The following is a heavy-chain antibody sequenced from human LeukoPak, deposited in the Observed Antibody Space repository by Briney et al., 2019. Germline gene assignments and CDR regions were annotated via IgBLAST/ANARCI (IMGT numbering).Heavy chain of an antibody. J-gene: IGHJ4*02. D-gene: IGHD3-16*02. Sequence: GSLRLSCAASGFTFSSYSMNWVRQPPGKGLEWIGEINHSGITNYNPSLKSRVTISVDTSKNQISLKLRSVAAADTAIYYCARRPLQRGSYRWFYFDYWGQGTLVTVSS. CDR2: INHSGIT. CDR3: ARRPLQRGSYRWFYFDY. CDR1: GFTFSSYS. V-gene: IGHV4-34*01.